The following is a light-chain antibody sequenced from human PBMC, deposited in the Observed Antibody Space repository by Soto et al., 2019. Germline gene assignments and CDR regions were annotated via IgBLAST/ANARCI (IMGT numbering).Light chain of an antibody. V-gene: IGLV2-14*01. CDR1: SSDIGSYNF. Sequence: QSALTQPASVSGSPGQSITISCTGASSDIGSYNFVSWYQQYPGKAPKLMIYGVTNRPSGVSDRFSGSKTGNTASLTISGLQAEDEAAYYCFSHRSGNSHVFGTGTKVT. CDR3: FSHRSGNSHV. J-gene: IGLJ1*01. CDR2: GVT.